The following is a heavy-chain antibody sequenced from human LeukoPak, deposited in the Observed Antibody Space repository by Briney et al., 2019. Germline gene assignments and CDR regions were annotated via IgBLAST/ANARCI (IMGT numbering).Heavy chain of an antibody. CDR3: ARDGKSSSWFGWFDS. Sequence: GGSLRLSCAASGFTVSHSYVSWVRQAPGKGLEWVSVIYSDASTYYGDSVKGRFTMSRDNSKNTLYLQLNSVRAEDRAVYYCARDGKSSSWFGWFDSWGQGTLVAVSP. D-gene: IGHD6-13*01. CDR2: IYSDAST. V-gene: IGHV3-53*01. CDR1: GFTVSHSY. J-gene: IGHJ5*01.